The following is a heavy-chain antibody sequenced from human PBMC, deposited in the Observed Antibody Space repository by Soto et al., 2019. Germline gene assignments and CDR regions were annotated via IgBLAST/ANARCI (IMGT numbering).Heavy chain of an antibody. D-gene: IGHD3-10*01. CDR3: ARDYMGSTMVRYYSNSMHV. Sequence: ASETLSLTCTVSGGSISSCGYYWSWIRQHPGKGLEWIGYIYYSGSTYYNPSLKSRVTISVDTSKNQFSLKLSSVTAADTAVYYCARDYMGSTMVRYYSNSMHVRDQATTLSVS. V-gene: IGHV4-31*03. CDR1: GGSISSCGYY. J-gene: IGHJ6*02. CDR2: IYYSGST.